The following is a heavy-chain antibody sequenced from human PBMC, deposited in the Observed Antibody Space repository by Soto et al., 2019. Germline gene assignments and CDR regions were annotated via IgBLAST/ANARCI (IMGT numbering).Heavy chain of an antibody. J-gene: IGHJ4*02. Sequence: SETLSLTCSVSGDSMTSGGYYWSWVRHHPGKGLEWVGSIYYTGDTYFNPSLKSRITVSMDTSKNEFSLKLTSVTSADTAVYFCARGAPRTRDVPNYFHFWGQGTLVTVSS. V-gene: IGHV4-31*03. CDR1: GDSMTSGGYY. CDR2: IYYTGDT. CDR3: ARGAPRTRDVPNYFHF.